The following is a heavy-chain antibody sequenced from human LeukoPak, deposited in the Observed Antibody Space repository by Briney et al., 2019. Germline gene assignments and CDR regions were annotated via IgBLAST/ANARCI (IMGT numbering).Heavy chain of an antibody. J-gene: IGHJ4*02. CDR3: ARSGYSYGLDY. CDR1: GFTASSNY. Sequence: GGSLRLSCAASGFTASSNYMSWVRQAPGKGLEWVSVIYSGGSTYYADSVKGRFTISRDNSKNTLYLQMNSLRAEDTDVYYCARSGYSYGLDYWGQGTLVTVSS. V-gene: IGHV3-53*01. CDR2: IYSGGST. D-gene: IGHD5-18*01.